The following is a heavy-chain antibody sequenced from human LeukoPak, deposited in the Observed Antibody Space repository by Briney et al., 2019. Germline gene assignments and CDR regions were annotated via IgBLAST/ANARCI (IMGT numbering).Heavy chain of an antibody. CDR2: IKSDGST. CDR1: GFTFSSYW. V-gene: IGHV3-74*01. CDR3: ARSYTYGNYYFDY. D-gene: IGHD4-11*01. Sequence: GGSLRLSCAASGFTFSSYWMHWVRQAPGKGLVWVSRIKSDGSTDYADSVKGRFTISRDNAKNTVYLQMNGLRAEDTAVYFCARSYTYGNYYFDYWGQGTLVTVSS. J-gene: IGHJ4*02.